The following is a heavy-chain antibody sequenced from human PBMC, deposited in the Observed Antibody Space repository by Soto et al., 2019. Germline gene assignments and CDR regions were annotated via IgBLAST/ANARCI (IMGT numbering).Heavy chain of an antibody. CDR3: ARGGGGMDV. CDR1: GGTLSSYG. Sequence: SVKVSCKASGGTLSSYGVSWMRQAPGQGLEWMGGIIPIFGTANYAQKFQGRVTITADESTSIAYMELSSLRSEDTAVYYCARGGGGMDVWGQGTTVTVSS. J-gene: IGHJ6*02. V-gene: IGHV1-69*13. CDR2: IIPIFGTA.